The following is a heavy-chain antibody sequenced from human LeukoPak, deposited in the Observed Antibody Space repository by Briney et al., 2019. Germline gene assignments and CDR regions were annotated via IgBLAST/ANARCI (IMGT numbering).Heavy chain of an antibody. Sequence: SETLSLTCTVSSGSISSYYWSWIRQPPGKGLEWIGSVDHSGGTYYNPSLRSRVSISVDTSKNQFSLKLSSVTAADTAVYSCAGFTFFRGVITFDYWGQGTLVTVSS. D-gene: IGHD3-10*01. J-gene: IGHJ4*02. CDR1: SGSISSYY. CDR3: AGFTFFRGVITFDY. CDR2: VDHSGGT. V-gene: IGHV4-59*04.